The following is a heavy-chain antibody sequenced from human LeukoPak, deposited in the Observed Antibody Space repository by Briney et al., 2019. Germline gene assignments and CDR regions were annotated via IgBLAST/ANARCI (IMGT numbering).Heavy chain of an antibody. J-gene: IGHJ1*01. CDR3: ATQGNPTQLSCLQH. CDR1: GFTFSSYG. CDR2: ISYDGSNK. D-gene: IGHD5-18*01. V-gene: IGHV3-30*03. Sequence: GRSLRLSCAASGFTFSSYGMHWVRQAPGKGLEWVAVISYDGSNKYYADSVKGRFTISRDNSKNTLFLQMNSLRAEDTAVYYCATQGNPTQLSCLQHWGQGTLVTVSS.